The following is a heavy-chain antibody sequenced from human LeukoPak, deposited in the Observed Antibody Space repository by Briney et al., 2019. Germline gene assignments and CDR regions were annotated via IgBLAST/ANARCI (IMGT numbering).Heavy chain of an antibody. CDR3: ARSLYSSPRYYYYYYMDV. D-gene: IGHD6-13*01. J-gene: IGHJ6*03. CDR1: GGSISSHY. V-gene: IGHV4-59*11. Sequence: SETLSLTCTVSGGSISSHYWSWIRQPPGKGLEWIGYIYYSGSTNYNPSLKSRVTISVDTSKNQFSLKLSSVTAADTAVYYCARSLYSSPRYYYYYYMDVWGKGTTVTVSS. CDR2: IYYSGST.